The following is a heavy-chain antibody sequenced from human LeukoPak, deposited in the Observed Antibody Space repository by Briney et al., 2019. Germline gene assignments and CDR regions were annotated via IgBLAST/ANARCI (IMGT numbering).Heavy chain of an antibody. D-gene: IGHD3-16*01. CDR1: GFTFSSYA. V-gene: IGHV3-30*02. CDR3: AKDTSYGGWGNAFDI. J-gene: IGHJ3*02. Sequence: PGGSLRLSCAASGFTFSSYAMHWVRQAPGKGLEWVAFLRYDASSKFYTDSVKGRFTISRDNSKNTVYLQMVGLRPEDAAVYYCAKDTSYGGWGNAFDIWGQGTMVTVSS. CDR2: LRYDASSK.